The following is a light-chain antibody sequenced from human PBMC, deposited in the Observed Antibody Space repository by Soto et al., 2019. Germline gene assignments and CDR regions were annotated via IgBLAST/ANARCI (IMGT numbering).Light chain of an antibody. J-gene: IGKJ2*01. CDR1: QSVSSSSY. V-gene: IGKV3-20*01. Sequence: EIVLTQSPGTLSLSPGERATLSCRASQSVSSSSYLAWYQQKPGQAPRLLSYGASSRATGIPDRFSGSGSATDFTLTISRLEPEDFAVDYCRQYGSSPSYTFGQGTKLEIK. CDR3: RQYGSSPSYT. CDR2: GAS.